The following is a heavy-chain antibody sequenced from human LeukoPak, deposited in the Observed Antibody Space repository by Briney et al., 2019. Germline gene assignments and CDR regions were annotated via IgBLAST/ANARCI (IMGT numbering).Heavy chain of an antibody. Sequence: SGGSLRLSCAASGSTFSAFNMNWVRQAPGKGLEWVSSISSSSDSIYYADSVKGRFTISRDNAKNSLFLQMNSLRVEDTAMYYCARTSWLARKDDGFDLWGQGTMVTVPS. CDR2: ISSSSDSI. V-gene: IGHV3-21*01. CDR1: GSTFSAFN. J-gene: IGHJ3*01. CDR3: ARTSWLARKDDGFDL. D-gene: IGHD6-19*01.